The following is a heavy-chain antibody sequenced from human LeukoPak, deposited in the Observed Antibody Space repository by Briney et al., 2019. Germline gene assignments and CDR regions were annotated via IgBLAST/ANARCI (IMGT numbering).Heavy chain of an antibody. J-gene: IGHJ4*02. CDR3: ARVSWEREYYFDY. Sequence: PSQTLSLTCTVSGGSVSSTTYYWNWIRQPAGKGLEWIGRIYTSGNTNYKPSLKSRVAISVDTSKNQFSLKLSSVTAADTALYYCARVSWEREYYFDYWGQGTLVTVSS. V-gene: IGHV4-61*02. CDR2: IYTSGNT. D-gene: IGHD1-26*01. CDR1: GGSVSSTTYY.